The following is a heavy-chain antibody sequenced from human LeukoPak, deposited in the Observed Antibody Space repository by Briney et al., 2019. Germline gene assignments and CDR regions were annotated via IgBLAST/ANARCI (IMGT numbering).Heavy chain of an antibody. CDR3: AYNRDFALDN. Sequence: LRLSCAASGFTFSSYAMHWVRQAPGKGLEWIGEIYHSGGANYKPSLKSRVTMSVDTSNNHFSLKLTSVTAADTAVYFCAYNRDFALDNWGQGTLVTVSS. D-gene: IGHD1-14*01. J-gene: IGHJ4*02. CDR2: IYHSGGA. V-gene: IGHV4-34*08. CDR1: GFTFSSYA.